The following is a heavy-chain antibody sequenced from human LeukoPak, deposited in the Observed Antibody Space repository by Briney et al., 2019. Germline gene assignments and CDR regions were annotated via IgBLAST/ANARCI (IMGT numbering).Heavy chain of an antibody. J-gene: IGHJ6*02. D-gene: IGHD6-25*01. Sequence: PSETLSLTCTVSGGSMSNYYWTWIRQPPGQGLEWIGYTYNSGRTNYNPSLKSRVTISADTSKNQFFQKLDSVTAADPANYYCARRRRIVAAGGDGMDVWGQGTTVTVSS. V-gene: IGHV4-4*09. CDR1: GGSMSNYY. CDR3: ARRRRIVAAGGDGMDV. CDR2: TYNSGRT.